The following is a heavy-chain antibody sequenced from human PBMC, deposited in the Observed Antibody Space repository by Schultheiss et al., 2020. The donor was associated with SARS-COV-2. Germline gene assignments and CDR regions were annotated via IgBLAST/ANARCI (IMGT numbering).Heavy chain of an antibody. CDR3: ARDALGCFDY. V-gene: IGHV4-34*01. Sequence: SETLSLTCAVYGGSFSGYYWSWIRQPPGKGLEWIGEINHSGSTNYNPSLKSRVTISVDTSKNQFSLKLSSVTAADTAVYYCARDALGCFDYWGQGTLVTVSS. CDR2: INHSGST. J-gene: IGHJ4*02. CDR1: GGSFSGYY. D-gene: IGHD2-2*01.